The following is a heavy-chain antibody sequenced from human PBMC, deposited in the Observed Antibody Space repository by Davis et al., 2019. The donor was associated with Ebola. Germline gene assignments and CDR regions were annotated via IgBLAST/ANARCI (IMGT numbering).Heavy chain of an antibody. CDR3: ARGPRKMATTNFDY. V-gene: IGHV3-11*06. J-gene: IGHJ4*02. D-gene: IGHD5-24*01. CDR1: GFSLSDYY. Sequence: GESLMLPCAAPGFSLSDYYMSRIRQAPGKGLGWVSYISISSGFTNDADPVKGRFTISRDNAKNSLYLQMNSLRAEDTAVYYCARGPRKMATTNFDYWGQGTLVTVSS. CDR2: ISISSGFT.